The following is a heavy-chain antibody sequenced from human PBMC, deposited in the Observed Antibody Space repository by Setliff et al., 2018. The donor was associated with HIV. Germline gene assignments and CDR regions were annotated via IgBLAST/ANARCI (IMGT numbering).Heavy chain of an antibody. Sequence: SETLSLTCSVSGGSISSGTDFWSWIRQPAGKGLEWIGRIYTSGSTKYNPSLDNRVTISVDTSKNQFSLNLRSVTAADTAVYYCAREPAAGAYYFDYWGQGTLVTVSS. D-gene: IGHD6-13*01. CDR3: AREPAAGAYYFDY. CDR2: IYTSGST. J-gene: IGHJ4*02. V-gene: IGHV4-61*02. CDR1: GGSISSGTDF.